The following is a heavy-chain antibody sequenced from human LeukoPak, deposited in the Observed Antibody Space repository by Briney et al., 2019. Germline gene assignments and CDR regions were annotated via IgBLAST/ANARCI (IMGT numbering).Heavy chain of an antibody. CDR1: GGSISSSSYY. Sequence: SETLSLTCTVSGGSISSSSYYWGWIRQPPGKGLEWIVSIYYSGSTYYNPSPKSRVTISVDTSKNQFSLKLSSVTASDTAVYYFARHFTASDAFDIWGQGTMVTVSS. V-gene: IGHV4-39*01. J-gene: IGHJ3*02. CDR3: ARHFTASDAFDI. CDR2: IYYSGST.